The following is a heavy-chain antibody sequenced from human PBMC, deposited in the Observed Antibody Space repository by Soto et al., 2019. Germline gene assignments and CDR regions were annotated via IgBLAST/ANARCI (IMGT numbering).Heavy chain of an antibody. Sequence: GGSLRLSCAASGFTFSSYSMNWVRQAPGKGLEWISYISSHSSTLYYADSVKGRFTISRDNAGNSLYLQMNSLRDEDTAVYYCVRDGRGNLYLNWCDPWGQGTMGTVSA. V-gene: IGHV3-48*02. J-gene: IGHJ5*02. CDR1: GFTFSSYS. CDR3: VRDGRGNLYLNWCDP. CDR2: ISSHSSTL.